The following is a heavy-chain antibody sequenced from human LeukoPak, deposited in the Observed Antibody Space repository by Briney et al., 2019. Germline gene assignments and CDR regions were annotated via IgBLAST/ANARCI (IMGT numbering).Heavy chain of an antibody. D-gene: IGHD3-22*01. CDR1: GYTFTIYN. CDR3: ARGAPYYYDSSGYRFDY. J-gene: IGHJ4*02. V-gene: IGHV1-2*02. Sequence: ASVKVSCKASGYTFTIYNIHWVRQAPGQGLEWMGWINPNSGGTNYAQKFQGRVTMTRDTSISTAYMELSRLRSDDTAVYYCARGAPYYYDSSGYRFDYWGQGTLVTVSS. CDR2: INPNSGGT.